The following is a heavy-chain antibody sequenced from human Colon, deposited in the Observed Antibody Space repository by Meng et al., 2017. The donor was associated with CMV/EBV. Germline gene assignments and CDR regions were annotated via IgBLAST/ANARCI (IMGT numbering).Heavy chain of an antibody. D-gene: IGHD6-6*01. Sequence: QLALKESASTLLKPPQTFALTCTFSGVSTCTSGVGVGGIRQPPERVLWWVALISWDDDKHYSQNLKSRVTITKDNSKNQVVLTLTNMDPVDTATYYCAHRMGRIAARVFDYWGQGTLVTVSS. CDR3: AHRMGRIAARVFDY. CDR1: GVSTCTSGVG. CDR2: ISWDDDK. V-gene: IGHV2-5*02. J-gene: IGHJ4*02.